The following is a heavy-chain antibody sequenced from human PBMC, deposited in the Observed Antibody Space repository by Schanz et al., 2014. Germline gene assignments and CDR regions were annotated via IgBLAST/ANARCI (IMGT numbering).Heavy chain of an antibody. J-gene: IGHJ4*02. CDR2: ITGSGSKT. CDR3: ARDGAELYYFDD. CDR1: GFVFRTFA. V-gene: IGHV3-23*04. Sequence: EVQLVESGGTVVQPGGSLRVSCAASGFVFRTFAMYWVRQAPGKGLEWVSAITGSGSKTYYADSVKGRFTIARDNAKNSLYLQMNGLRAEDTAVFYCARDGAELYYFDDWGQGTLVTVSS. D-gene: IGHD1-1*01.